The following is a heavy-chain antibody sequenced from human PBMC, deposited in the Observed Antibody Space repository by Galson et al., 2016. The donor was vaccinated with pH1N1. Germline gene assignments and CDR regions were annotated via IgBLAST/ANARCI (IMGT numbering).Heavy chain of an antibody. Sequence: SVKVSCKASGYTYTGSYLHWVRQAPGQGLEWMGSINPKNGDTNYAEKFQDRVTMTSDTSITTGYMELRRLRSDDTALYYCARQWFGELLYYYKQGMDVWGQGTTVTVSS. CDR3: ARQWFGELLYYYKQGMDV. CDR1: GYTYTGSY. CDR2: INPKNGDT. D-gene: IGHD3-10*01. J-gene: IGHJ6*02. V-gene: IGHV1-2*02.